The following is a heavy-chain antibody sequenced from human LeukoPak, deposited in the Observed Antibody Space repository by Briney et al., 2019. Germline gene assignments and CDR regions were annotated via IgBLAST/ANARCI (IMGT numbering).Heavy chain of an antibody. CDR2: IYPGDSGT. J-gene: IGHJ4*02. D-gene: IGHD3-22*01. CDR1: GYSFTSYW. V-gene: IGHV5-51*01. Sequence: GESLKISCKGSGYSFTSYWIGWVRQMPGKGLEWMGIIYPGDSGTRYSPSFQGQVTISADKSISTAYLQWSSLKASDTAMYYCARLGMTYYYDSSGYKGHYFDYWGQGTLVTVSS. CDR3: ARLGMTYYYDSSGYKGHYFDY.